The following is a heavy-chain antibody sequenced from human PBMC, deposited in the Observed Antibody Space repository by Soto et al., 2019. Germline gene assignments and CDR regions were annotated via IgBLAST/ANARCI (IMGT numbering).Heavy chain of an antibody. J-gene: IGHJ4*02. CDR3: ARGRYGDY. D-gene: IGHD1-1*01. CDR1: GYAFTTYG. Sequence: QVHLVQSGAEVKKPGASVKVSCKGSGYAFTTYGITWVRQAPGQGLEWMGWISAHNGNTNYAQKLQGRVSVTRDTSTSTAYMELRSLGSDVSSVDYCARGRYGDYWGQGALVTVSS. V-gene: IGHV1-18*01. CDR2: ISAHNGNT.